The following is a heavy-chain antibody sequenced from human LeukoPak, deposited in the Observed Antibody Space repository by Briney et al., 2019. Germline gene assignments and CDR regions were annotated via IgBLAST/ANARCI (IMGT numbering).Heavy chain of an antibody. V-gene: IGHV3-21*01. D-gene: IGHD6-19*01. CDR1: GFTFSSYS. CDR3: ARDIGIAVAGRLPDY. CDR2: ISSGSSYI. Sequence: GGSLRLSRAASGFTFSSYSMNGVRQAPGKGLEWVASISSGSSYIYYADSVKGRFTISRDNAKNSLYLQMNSLRAEDRAVYYCARDIGIAVAGRLPDYWGQGTLVTVSS. J-gene: IGHJ4*02.